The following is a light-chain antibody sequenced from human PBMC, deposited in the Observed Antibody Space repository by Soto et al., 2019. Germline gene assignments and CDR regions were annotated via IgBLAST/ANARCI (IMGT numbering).Light chain of an antibody. CDR3: QQYCGSPPVT. CDR1: QSVSSSY. CDR2: GAS. J-gene: IGKJ5*01. V-gene: IGKV3-20*01. Sequence: EIVLTQSPGTLSLSPGERATLSCRASQSVSSSYLAWYQQKPGQAPRLLIYGASDRATGVPDRFSGSGSGTDVSLTISRREPADFAVYYCQQYCGSPPVTFGQGTRLEIK.